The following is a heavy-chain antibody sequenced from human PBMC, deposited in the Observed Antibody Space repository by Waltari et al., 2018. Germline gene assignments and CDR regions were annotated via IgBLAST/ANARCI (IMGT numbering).Heavy chain of an antibody. V-gene: IGHV4-59*01. J-gene: IGHJ4*02. CDR2: IYYSGST. Sequence: QVQLQESGPGLVKPSETLSLTCTVSGCSISSYYWSWIRQPPGKGLEWIGYIYYSGSTNYNPSLKSRVTISVDTSKNQFSLKLSSVTAADTAVYYCARLSDFWSGRYVYFDYWGQGTLVTVSS. D-gene: IGHD3-3*01. CDR1: GCSISSYY. CDR3: ARLSDFWSGRYVYFDY.